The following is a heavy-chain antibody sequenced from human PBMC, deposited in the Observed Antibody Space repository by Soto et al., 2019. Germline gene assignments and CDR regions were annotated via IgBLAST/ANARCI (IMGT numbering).Heavy chain of an antibody. D-gene: IGHD2-15*01. V-gene: IGHV1-69*12. CDR1: GGTFSSYA. CDR2: IIPIFGTA. CDR3: TCGKSSSGVSRFDY. Sequence: QVQLVQSGAEVKKPGSSVKVSCKASGGTFSSYAISWVRQAPGQGLEWMGGIIPIFGTANYAQKFQGRVTITADEYTSTAYMELSSLRSEDTDVYYCTCGKSSSGVSRFDYWGQGTLVTVSS. J-gene: IGHJ4*02.